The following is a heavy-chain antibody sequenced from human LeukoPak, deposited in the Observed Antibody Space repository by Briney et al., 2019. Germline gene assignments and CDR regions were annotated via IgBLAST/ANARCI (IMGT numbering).Heavy chain of an antibody. D-gene: IGHD2-2*01. CDR1: GGSISSYY. CDR2: INHSGST. Sequence: SETLSLTCTVSGGSISSYYWSWIRQPPGKGLEWIGEINHSGSTNYNPSLKSRVTISVDTSKNQFSLKLSSVTAADTAVYYCASKVTEYQLLAGFDPWGQGTLVTVSS. CDR3: ASKVTEYQLLAGFDP. V-gene: IGHV4-34*01. J-gene: IGHJ5*02.